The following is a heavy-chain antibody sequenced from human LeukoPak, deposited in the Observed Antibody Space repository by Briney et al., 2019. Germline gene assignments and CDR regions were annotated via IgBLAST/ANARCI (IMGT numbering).Heavy chain of an antibody. CDR3: ARDTLIAVAGHFDY. Sequence: GGSLRLSCAASGFTFSSYWMSWVRQAPGKGLEGVANIKQDGSEKYYVDSVKGRFTISRDNAKNSLYLQMNSLRAEDTAVYYCARDTLIAVAGHFDYWGQGTLVTVSS. V-gene: IGHV3-7*01. D-gene: IGHD6-19*01. J-gene: IGHJ4*02. CDR1: GFTFSSYW. CDR2: IKQDGSEK.